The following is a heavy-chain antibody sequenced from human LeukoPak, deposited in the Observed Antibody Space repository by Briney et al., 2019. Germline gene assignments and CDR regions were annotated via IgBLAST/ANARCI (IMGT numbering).Heavy chain of an antibody. CDR2: ISSSSSYI. Sequence: GGSLRLSCAASGFTFSSYSMNWVRQAPGKGLEWVSSISSSSSYIYYADSVKGRFSISRDNSKNTLYLQMNSLRAEDTAVYYCAKQDSLYSYGYDYFDYWGQGTLVTVSS. CDR1: GFTFSSYS. CDR3: AKQDSLYSYGYDYFDY. J-gene: IGHJ4*02. D-gene: IGHD5-18*01. V-gene: IGHV3-21*04.